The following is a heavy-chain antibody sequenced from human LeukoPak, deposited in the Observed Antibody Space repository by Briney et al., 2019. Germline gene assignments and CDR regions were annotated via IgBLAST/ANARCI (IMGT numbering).Heavy chain of an antibody. D-gene: IGHD3-22*01. J-gene: IGHJ3*02. CDR3: ARDLYYYDSSGTDAFDI. CDR1: GGSISSYY. CDR2: IYYSGST. Sequence: PSETLSLTCTVSGGSISSYYWSWIRQPPGKGLEWIGYIYYSGSTNYNPSLKSRVTISADTSKNQFSLKLSSVTAADTAVYYCARDLYYYDSSGTDAFDIWGQGTMVTVSS. V-gene: IGHV4-59*01.